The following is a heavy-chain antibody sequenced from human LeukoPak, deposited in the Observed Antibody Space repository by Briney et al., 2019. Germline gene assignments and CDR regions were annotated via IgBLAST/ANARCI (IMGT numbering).Heavy chain of an antibody. CDR2: INHSGST. CDR1: GGSFSGYY. Sequence: SETLSLTCAVYGGSFSGYYWSWIRQPPGKGLEWIGEINHSGSTNYNPSLKSRVTISVDTSKNWFSLRLTSVTAADTAVYHCARGQKYTSGYTVTDLGSRYFDYWGQGALVTVSS. CDR3: ARGQKYTSGYTVTDLGSRYFDY. D-gene: IGHD5-18*01. V-gene: IGHV4-34*01. J-gene: IGHJ4*02.